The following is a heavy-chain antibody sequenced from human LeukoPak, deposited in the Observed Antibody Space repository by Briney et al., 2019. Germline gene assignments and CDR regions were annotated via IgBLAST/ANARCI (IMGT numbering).Heavy chain of an antibody. Sequence: PGGSLRLSCAASGFTFSSYAMSWVRQAPGKGRKGVSAINRSGSTTYYADSVKGRFTISRDKSNNTLYLQMNSLRAEDTAVYYCAKDYAYYYGSGIGGFDYWGQGTLVTVSS. CDR1: GFTFSSYA. V-gene: IGHV3-23*01. D-gene: IGHD3-10*01. J-gene: IGHJ4*02. CDR2: INRSGSTT. CDR3: AKDYAYYYGSGIGGFDY.